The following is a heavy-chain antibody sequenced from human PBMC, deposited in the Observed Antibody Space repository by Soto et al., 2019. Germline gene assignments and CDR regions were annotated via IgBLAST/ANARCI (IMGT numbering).Heavy chain of an antibody. D-gene: IGHD1-26*01. CDR2: IWYDGSNK. V-gene: IGHV3-33*01. CDR1: GFTFSSYG. CDR3: ARGSGSYLFDY. Sequence: QVQLVESGGGMVQPGRSLRLSCAASGFTFSSYGMHWVRQAPGKGLEWVAVIWYDGSNKYYADSVKGRFTISRDNSKNTLYLQMNSLRAEDTAVYYCARGSGSYLFDYWGQGTLVTVSS. J-gene: IGHJ4*02.